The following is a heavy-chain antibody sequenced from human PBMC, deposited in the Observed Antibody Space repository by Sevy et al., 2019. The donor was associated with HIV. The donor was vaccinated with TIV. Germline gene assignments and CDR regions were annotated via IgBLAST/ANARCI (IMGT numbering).Heavy chain of an antibody. J-gene: IGHJ1*01. CDR2: ISFDATNK. Sequence: GGSLRLSCAASGFTFNRYSMHWVRQAPGKGLEWVATISFDATNKHYADSVKGRFTISRDNFQNSLFLQMDSLRPEDTAVYYCALQRLSSDVAEYFQNRGQGTLVTVSS. D-gene: IGHD1-26*01. CDR1: GFTFNRYS. V-gene: IGHV3-30-3*01. CDR3: ALQRLSSDVAEYFQN.